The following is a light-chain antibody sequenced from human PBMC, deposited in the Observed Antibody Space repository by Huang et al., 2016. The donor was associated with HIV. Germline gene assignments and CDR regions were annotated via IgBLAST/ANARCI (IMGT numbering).Light chain of an antibody. CDR3: QQYGSSSWT. V-gene: IGKV3-20*01. CDR2: GAS. J-gene: IGKJ1*01. Sequence: IVLTQSPGTLSLSPGERATLSCRASQSVSRSYLAWYQQNPGQAPRLLIHGASTRATGIPYRFSGSGSGTDFTLTINRLEPKDFAVYYCQQYGSSSWTFGQGTKVEIK. CDR1: QSVSRSY.